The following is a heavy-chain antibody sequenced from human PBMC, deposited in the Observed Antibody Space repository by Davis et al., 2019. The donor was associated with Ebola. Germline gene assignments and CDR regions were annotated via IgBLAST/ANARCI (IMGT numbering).Heavy chain of an antibody. CDR3: ARGRGDYSSSWFSYYKGQDV. V-gene: IGHV4-59*11. CDR2: IYSSGCT. D-gene: IGHD6-13*01. CDR1: GYSISSHY. Sequence: PSETLSLTCTVSGYSISSHYWSWIRQPPGKGLEWIGYIYSSGCTYYNPSLKSRVTISVDTSKKQVSLRLTSVTPADTAVYFCARGRGDYSSSWFSYYKGQDVWGQGTTVIVSS. J-gene: IGHJ6*02.